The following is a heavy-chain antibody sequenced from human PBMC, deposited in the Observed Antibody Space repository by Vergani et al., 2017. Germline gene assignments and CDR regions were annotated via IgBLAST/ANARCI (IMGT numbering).Heavy chain of an antibody. CDR3: ARLTTGYSSSWTSNFDY. V-gene: IGHV4-38-2*01. CDR2: IYHRGST. D-gene: IGHD6-13*01. J-gene: IGHJ4*02. Sequence: QVQLQESGPGLVKPSETLSLTCAVSGYSISSGYYWGWIRQHPGKGLEWFGIIYHRGSTYYNPSLKSLVTISVDTSKNQFSLKLSSVTAADTAVYYCARLTTGYSSSWTSNFDYWGQGTLVTVSS. CDR1: GYSISSGYY.